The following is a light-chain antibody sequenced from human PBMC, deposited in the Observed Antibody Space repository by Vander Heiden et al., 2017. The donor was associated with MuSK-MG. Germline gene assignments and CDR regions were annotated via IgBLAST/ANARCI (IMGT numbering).Light chain of an antibody. V-gene: IGKV1-5*01. J-gene: IGKJ4*01. CDR2: DAS. CDR1: QSISSW. CDR3: QQYHCYPLT. Sequence: DIQMTQSPSTLSASVADRVTLTCRASQSISSWLAWYQQKPGKAPKLLIYDASSLESGVPSRFSGSGSGTEFTLTITRLQPDDVATYHCQQYHCYPLTFGGGTKVEI.